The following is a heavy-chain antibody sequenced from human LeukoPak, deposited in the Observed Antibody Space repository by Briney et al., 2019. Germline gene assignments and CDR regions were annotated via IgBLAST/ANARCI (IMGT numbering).Heavy chain of an antibody. J-gene: IGHJ4*02. Sequence: PGGSLRLSCTASGFTFSSYWMTWVRQVPGKGLEWVANIRQDGSEKYFVDSVKGRFTISRDNANYLLYLQMNSLRAEDTAVYYCARDRGPGGEVDYWGQGTLVTVSS. V-gene: IGHV3-7*01. CDR1: GFTFSSYW. D-gene: IGHD3-16*01. CDR2: IRQDGSEK. CDR3: ARDRGPGGEVDY.